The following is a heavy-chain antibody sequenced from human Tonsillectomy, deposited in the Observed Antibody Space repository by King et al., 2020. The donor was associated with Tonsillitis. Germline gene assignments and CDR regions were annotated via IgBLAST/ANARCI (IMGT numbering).Heavy chain of an antibody. Sequence: VQLVESGGGVVQPGRSLRLSCAASGFTFSSYGVHWVRQAPGKGLEWVAVISYDGSNKYYADSVKGRFTISRDNSKNTLYLQMNSLRAEDTAVYYCAKVRYYYDSRPPFDPWGQGTLVTVSS. CDR1: GFTFSSYG. CDR3: AKVRYYYDSRPPFDP. CDR2: ISYDGSNK. V-gene: IGHV3-30*18. J-gene: IGHJ5*02. D-gene: IGHD3-22*01.